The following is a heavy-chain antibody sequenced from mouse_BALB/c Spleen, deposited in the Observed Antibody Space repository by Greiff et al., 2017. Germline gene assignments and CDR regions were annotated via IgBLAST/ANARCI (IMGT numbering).Heavy chain of an antibody. V-gene: IGHV3-2*02. CDR3: ARPYGYDGAWFAY. D-gene: IGHD2-2*01. Sequence: VQLQQSGPGLVKPSQSLSLTCTVTGYSITSDYAWNWIRQFPGNKLEWMGYISYSGSTSYNPSLKSRISITRDTSKNQFFLQLNSVTTEDTATYYCARPYGYDGAWFAYWGQGTLVTVSA. J-gene: IGHJ3*01. CDR2: ISYSGST. CDR1: GYSITSDYA.